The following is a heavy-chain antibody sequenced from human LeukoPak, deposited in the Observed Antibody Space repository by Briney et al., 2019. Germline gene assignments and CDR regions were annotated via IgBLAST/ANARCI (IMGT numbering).Heavy chain of an antibody. CDR2: INHSGST. CDR3: ARASIAVAGTRFDGAFDI. CDR1: GGSFSGYY. D-gene: IGHD6-19*01. V-gene: IGHV4-34*01. Sequence: SETLSLTCAVYGGSFSGYYWSWSRQPPGKGLEWIGEINHSGSTNYNPSLKSRVTISVDTSKNQFSLKLSSVTAADTAVYYCARASIAVAGTRFDGAFDIWGQGTMVTVSS. J-gene: IGHJ3*02.